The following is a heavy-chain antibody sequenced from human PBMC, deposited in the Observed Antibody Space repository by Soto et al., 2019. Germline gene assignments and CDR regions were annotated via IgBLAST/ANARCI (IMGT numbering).Heavy chain of an antibody. CDR2: IYYTGST. D-gene: IGHD3-22*01. V-gene: IGHV4-59*01. CDR1: GGSISNYY. CDR3: ARSYYYETTGYYPLDY. Sequence: PSETLSLTCTVSGGSISNYYWSWIRQPPGKGLEWTGYIYYTGSTNYNPSLKSRVTISLDTSKNQFSLKLSSVTAADTAVFYCARSYYYETTGYYPLDYWGQGTLVTVSS. J-gene: IGHJ4*02.